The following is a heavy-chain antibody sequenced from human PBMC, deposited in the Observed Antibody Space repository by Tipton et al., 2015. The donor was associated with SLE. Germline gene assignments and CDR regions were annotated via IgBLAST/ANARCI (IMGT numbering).Heavy chain of an antibody. Sequence: TLSLTCTVSGGSISSGDYYWSWIRQHPGKGLEWIGYIYYSGSTNYNPSLKSRVTISVDTSKNQFSLKLSSVTAADTAVYYCAREKGDAYPNLVAFDIWGQGTMVTVSS. CDR1: GGSISSGDYY. CDR2: IYYSGST. D-gene: IGHD3-16*01. CDR3: AREKGDAYPNLVAFDI. J-gene: IGHJ3*02. V-gene: IGHV4-61*08.